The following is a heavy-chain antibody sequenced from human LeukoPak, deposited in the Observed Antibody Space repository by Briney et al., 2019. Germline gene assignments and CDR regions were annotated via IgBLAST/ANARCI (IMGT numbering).Heavy chain of an antibody. CDR3: ARGRYCSGGSCYVFDY. CDR2: IYPGDSDT. J-gene: IGHJ4*02. Sequence: GESLKISCKGSGYSFTSYWIGWVRQMPGKGLEWMGIIYPGDSDTRYSPSFQGQVTISADKSISTAYLQWSSLKASDTAMYYCARGRYCSGGSCYVFDYWGQRTLATVSS. CDR1: GYSFTSYW. V-gene: IGHV5-51*01. D-gene: IGHD2-15*01.